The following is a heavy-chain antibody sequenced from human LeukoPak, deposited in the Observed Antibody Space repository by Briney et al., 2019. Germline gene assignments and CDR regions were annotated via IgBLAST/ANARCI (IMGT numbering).Heavy chain of an antibody. V-gene: IGHV4-59*01. Sequence: SETLSLTCTVSGGSISSYYWSWIRQPPGKGLEWIGYIYYSGSTNYNPSLKSRVTISVDTSKNQFSLKLSSVTAADTAVYYCARGIPGQTYYDILTGYYSQPGFDYWGQGTLVTVSS. D-gene: IGHD3-9*01. CDR1: GGSISSYY. J-gene: IGHJ4*02. CDR2: IYYSGST. CDR3: ARGIPGQTYYDILTGYYSQPGFDY.